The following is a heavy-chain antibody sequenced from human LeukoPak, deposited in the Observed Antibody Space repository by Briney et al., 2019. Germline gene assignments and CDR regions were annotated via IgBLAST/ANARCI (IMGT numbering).Heavy chain of an antibody. Sequence: GGSLRLSCAGPGFTFSDYAMSWVRQAPGKGLEWXXXXXXSGGSTYYTDSVKXRFTISRDNSKNTLYLQMNSLRAEDTAVYYCAKDQSLVRGVIGGFDYWGQGTLVTVSS. CDR1: GFTFSDYA. D-gene: IGHD3-10*01. J-gene: IGHJ4*02. CDR2: XXXSGGST. CDR3: AKDQSLVRGVIGGFDY. V-gene: IGHV3-23*01.